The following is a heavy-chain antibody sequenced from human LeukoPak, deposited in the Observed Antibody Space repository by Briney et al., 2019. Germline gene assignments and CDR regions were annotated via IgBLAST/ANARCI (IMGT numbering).Heavy chain of an antibody. CDR3: ARDRLAVAGTAYFDY. Sequence: SETLSLTCTVSGGSVSSSSYYWSWIRQPPGKGLEWIGYIYYSGSTNYNPSLKSRITMSVDTSKNQFSLRLSSVTAADTAVYYCARDRLAVAGTAYFDYWGQGTLVTVSS. CDR1: GGSVSSSSYY. J-gene: IGHJ4*02. CDR2: IYYSGST. V-gene: IGHV4-61*01. D-gene: IGHD6-19*01.